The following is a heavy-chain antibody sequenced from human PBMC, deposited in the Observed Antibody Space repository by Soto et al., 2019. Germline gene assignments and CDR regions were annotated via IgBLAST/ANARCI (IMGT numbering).Heavy chain of an antibody. Sequence: EVQLVESGGGLVQPGGSLRLSCAASGFTFSGYWMSWVRQAPGKGLWWVANITRDGSEESYVDSVKGRFAISRDNAKSSLYRQMNSLRPEDTAVYYWAGVIRKGWFDPCGQRTLLTLSS. CDR2: ITRDGSEE. V-gene: IGHV3-7*01. CDR3: AGVIRKGWFDP. J-gene: IGHJ5*02. CDR1: GFTFSGYW.